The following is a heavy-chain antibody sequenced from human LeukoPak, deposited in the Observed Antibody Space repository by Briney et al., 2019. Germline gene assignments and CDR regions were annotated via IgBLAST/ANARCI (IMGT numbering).Heavy chain of an antibody. Sequence: GGSLRLSCVTSGFTFSNYDINWVRQAPGKGLEWISYISSSGDTIKYADSVKGRFSISRDNSKNTLYLQMNSLRAEDTAVYYCARDRGSSSWYFMDVWGQGTTVTVSS. CDR2: ISSSGDTI. V-gene: IGHV3-48*01. D-gene: IGHD6-13*01. CDR3: ARDRGSSSWYFMDV. J-gene: IGHJ6*02. CDR1: GFTFSNYD.